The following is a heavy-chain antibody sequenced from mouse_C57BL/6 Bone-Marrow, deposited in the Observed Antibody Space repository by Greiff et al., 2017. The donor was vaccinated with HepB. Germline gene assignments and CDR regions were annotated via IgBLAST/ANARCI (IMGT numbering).Heavy chain of an antibody. D-gene: IGHD4-1*01. Sequence: EVQLQQSGAELVRPGASVKLSCTASGFNIKDDYMHWVKQRPEQGLEWIGWIDPENGDTEYASKFQGKATLTADTSSNTAYLQLSSLTSEDTAVYDCTTGSNWDVRGYFDYWGQGTTLTVSS. CDR3: TTGSNWDVRGYFDY. V-gene: IGHV14-4*01. CDR1: GFNIKDDY. J-gene: IGHJ2*01. CDR2: IDPENGDT.